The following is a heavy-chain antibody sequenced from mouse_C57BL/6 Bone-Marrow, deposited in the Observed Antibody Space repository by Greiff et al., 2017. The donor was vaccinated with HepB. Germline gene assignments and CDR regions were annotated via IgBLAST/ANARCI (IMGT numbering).Heavy chain of an antibody. V-gene: IGHV1-81*01. CDR2: IYPRSGNT. J-gene: IGHJ3*01. Sequence: VQLQQSGAELARPGASVKLSCKASGYTFTSYGISWVKQRTGQGLEWIGEIYPRSGNTYYNEKFKGKATLTADKSSSTAYMELRSLTSEDSAVYLCAIEDLLWYPWFAYWGQGTLVTVSA. D-gene: IGHD2-1*01. CDR3: AIEDLLWYPWFAY. CDR1: GYTFTSYG.